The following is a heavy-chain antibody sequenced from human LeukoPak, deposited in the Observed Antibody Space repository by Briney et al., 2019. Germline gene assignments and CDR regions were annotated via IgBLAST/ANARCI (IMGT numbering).Heavy chain of an antibody. D-gene: IGHD4-17*01. CDR1: GFTFDDYA. CDR3: AREAVINGDYVWFDP. CDR2: INQDGSEK. J-gene: IGHJ5*02. V-gene: IGHV3-7*01. Sequence: PGGSLRLSCAASGFTFDDYAMHWVRQASGKGLEWVANINQDGSEKYFVDSVKGRFTISRDNAKNSLYLQMNSLRVEDTALYYCAREAVINGDYVWFDPWGQGTLVTVSS.